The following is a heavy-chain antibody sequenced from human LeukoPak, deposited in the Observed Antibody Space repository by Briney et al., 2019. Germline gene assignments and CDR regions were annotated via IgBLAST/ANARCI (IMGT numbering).Heavy chain of an antibody. CDR2: ISYDGKNK. Sequence: GMSLRLSCAASGFTFSSYGMHWVRQAPGKGLEWVAMISYDGKNKHHADSVKGRFTISRDNSENTLYLQMNSLRGEDTAVYYCAKDRSSSWSFDYWGQGTLVTVSS. CDR3: AKDRSSSWSFDY. CDR1: GFTFSSYG. V-gene: IGHV3-30*18. D-gene: IGHD6-13*01. J-gene: IGHJ4*02.